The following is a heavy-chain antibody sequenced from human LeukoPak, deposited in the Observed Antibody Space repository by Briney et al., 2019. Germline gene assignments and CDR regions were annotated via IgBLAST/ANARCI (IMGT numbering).Heavy chain of an antibody. CDR3: AGADYDFWSGYYTDYYYGMDV. D-gene: IGHD3-3*01. CDR1: GGSISSYY. Sequence: PSETLSLTCTVSGGSISSYYWSWIRQPPGKGLEWIGYFYYSGSTNYNPSLKSRVTISVDTSKNQFSLKLSSVTAADTAVYYCAGADYDFWSGYYTDYYYGMDVWGQGTTVTVSS. V-gene: IGHV4-59*01. CDR2: FYYSGST. J-gene: IGHJ6*02.